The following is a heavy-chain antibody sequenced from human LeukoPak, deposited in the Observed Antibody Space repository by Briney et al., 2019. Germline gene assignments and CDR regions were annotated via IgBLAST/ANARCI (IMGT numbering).Heavy chain of an antibody. CDR1: GFIFSDYY. D-gene: IGHD3-22*01. Sequence: PGGSLRLSCAASGFIFSDYYMSWIRHAPGKGLEWVSYISGGGSTMYYADSVKGRFTISRDNAKNSLYLQMNSLRAEDTAVYYCARVGYYDSTFDYWGQGTLVTVSS. J-gene: IGHJ4*02. V-gene: IGHV3-11*01. CDR2: ISGGGSTM. CDR3: ARVGYYDSTFDY.